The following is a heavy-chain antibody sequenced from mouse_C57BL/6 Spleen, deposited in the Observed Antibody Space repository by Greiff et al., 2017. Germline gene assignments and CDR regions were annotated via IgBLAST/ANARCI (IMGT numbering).Heavy chain of an antibody. CDR3: ARDFPLDY. CDR1: GFTFSDYG. CDR2: ISSGSSTI. Sequence: EVKLMESGGGLVKPGGSLKLSCAASGFTFSDYGMHWVRQAPEKGLEWVAYISSGSSTIYYADTVKGRSTISRDNAKNTLFLQMTSLRSEDTAMYYCARDFPLDYWGQGTSVTVSS. V-gene: IGHV5-17*01. J-gene: IGHJ4*01.